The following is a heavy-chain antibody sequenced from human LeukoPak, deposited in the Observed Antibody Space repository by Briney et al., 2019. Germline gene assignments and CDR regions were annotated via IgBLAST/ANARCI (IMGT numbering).Heavy chain of an antibody. CDR2: IDLSGSTL. CDR1: GFTFSDYT. Sequence: GGSLRLSCAASGFTFSDYTMNWVRQAPGKGLEWVSYIDLSGSTLYYVDSVKGRFTISRDNAKNSLYLQMNSLRPEDTAFVKDAGSAGMAAAGADFWGQGTLVTVSS. D-gene: IGHD6-13*01. V-gene: IGHV3-48*04. J-gene: IGHJ4*02. CDR3: AGSAGMAAAGADF.